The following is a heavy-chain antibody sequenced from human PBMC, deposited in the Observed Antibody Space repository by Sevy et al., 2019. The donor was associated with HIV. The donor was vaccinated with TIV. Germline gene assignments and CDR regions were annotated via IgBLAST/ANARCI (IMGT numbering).Heavy chain of an antibody. V-gene: IGHV3-30-3*01. CDR3: AREFTGWDLHLYY. CDR2: ISYDGTNK. CDR1: GFAFSTHA. Sequence: GGSLRLSCVASGFAFSTHAMHWVRQAPDKGLEWVAVISYDGTNKNYADSVKDRFTISRDNSKNTLYLQTNSLRADDTAVYYCAREFTGWDLHLYYWGQGTLVTVSS. J-gene: IGHJ4*02. D-gene: IGHD1-26*01.